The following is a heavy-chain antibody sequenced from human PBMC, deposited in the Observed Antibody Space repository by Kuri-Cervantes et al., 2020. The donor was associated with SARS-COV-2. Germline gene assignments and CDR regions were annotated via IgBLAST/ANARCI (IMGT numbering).Heavy chain of an antibody. Sequence: GESLKISCAASGFTFDDYTMHWVRQAPGKGLEWVAVISYDGSNKYYADSVKGRFTISRDNSKNTLYLQMNSLRAEDTAVYYCANEASQVDYWGQGTLVTVSS. J-gene: IGHJ4*02. CDR1: GFTFDDYT. CDR3: ANEASQVDY. V-gene: IGHV3-30-3*02. D-gene: IGHD5-12*01. CDR2: ISYDGSNK.